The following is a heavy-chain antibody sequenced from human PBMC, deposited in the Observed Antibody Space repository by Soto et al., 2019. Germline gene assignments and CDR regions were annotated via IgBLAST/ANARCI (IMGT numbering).Heavy chain of an antibody. CDR2: INPDGSST. CDR1: GFSFSSYW. V-gene: IGHV3-74*01. CDR3: TRGRGTNLLYFDY. Sequence: EVQLVESGGGLVQPGGSLRLSCAASGFSFSSYWMHWVRQAPGKGLVWVSRINPDGSSTTYADSVKGRFTISRDNAKNTLYLQMNSLRAEDTAVYYCTRGRGTNLLYFDYWGQGTLVTVSS. J-gene: IGHJ4*02. D-gene: IGHD2-2*01.